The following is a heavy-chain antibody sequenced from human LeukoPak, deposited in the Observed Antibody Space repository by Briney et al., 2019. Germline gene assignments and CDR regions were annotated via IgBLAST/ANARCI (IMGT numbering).Heavy chain of an antibody. D-gene: IGHD5-18*01. Sequence: PSETLSLTCTVSGGSTSSYYWSWIRQPPGKGLEWIGYIYYSGSTNYNPSLKSRVTISVDTSKNQFSLKLSSVTAADTAVYYCARGVVDTAMATDFDYWGQGTLVTVSS. CDR3: ARGVVDTAMATDFDY. J-gene: IGHJ4*02. V-gene: IGHV4-59*01. CDR2: IYYSGST. CDR1: GGSTSSYY.